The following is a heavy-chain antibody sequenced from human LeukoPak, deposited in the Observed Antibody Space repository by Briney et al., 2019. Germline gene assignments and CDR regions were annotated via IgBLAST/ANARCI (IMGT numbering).Heavy chain of an antibody. CDR2: ICYSGST. CDR1: GVSISSGDYY. D-gene: IGHD3-10*01. CDR3: ARAIRYYYGSGSYHTRHAFDI. J-gene: IGHJ3*02. V-gene: IGHV4-30-4*01. Sequence: SETLSLTCAVSGVSISSGDYYWCWIRQPPGKGLESFGYICYSGSTYFNPSLNRRVTIPVDTPKNQFSLTLSSVTSANPAVYYCARAIRYYYGSGSYHTRHAFDIWGQGTMVTVSS.